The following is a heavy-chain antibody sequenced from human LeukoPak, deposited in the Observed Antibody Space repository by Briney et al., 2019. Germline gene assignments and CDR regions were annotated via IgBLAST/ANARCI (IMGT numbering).Heavy chain of an antibody. CDR3: ARHTKAVADALDI. J-gene: IGHJ3*02. D-gene: IGHD6-19*01. CDR1: GGSISSYY. V-gene: IGHV4-59*08. CDR2: IYYSGST. Sequence: PSETLSLTCTVSGGSISSYYWSWIRQPPGKGLEWIGYIYYSGSTNYNPSLKSRVTMSVDTSKNQFSLRLSSVTAADTAVYYCARHTKAVADALDIWGQGTMVTVSS.